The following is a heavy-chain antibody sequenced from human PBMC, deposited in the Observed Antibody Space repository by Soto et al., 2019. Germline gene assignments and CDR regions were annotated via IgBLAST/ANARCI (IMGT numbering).Heavy chain of an antibody. D-gene: IGHD4-17*01. Sequence: GPSVKVSCKASGGTFSSYAISWVRQAPGQGLEWMGGIIPIFGTANYAQKFQGRVTITADESTSTAYMELSSLRSEDTAVYYCARPRTTVVDAFDIWGQGTMVTVSS. CDR2: IIPIFGTA. CDR3: ARPRTTVVDAFDI. V-gene: IGHV1-69*13. CDR1: GGTFSSYA. J-gene: IGHJ3*02.